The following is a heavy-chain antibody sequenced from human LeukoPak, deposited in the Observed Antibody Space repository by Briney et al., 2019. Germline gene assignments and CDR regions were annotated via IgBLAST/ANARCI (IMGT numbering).Heavy chain of an antibody. V-gene: IGHV3-21*01. CDR3: ASEARNDFWIGYYGRAEYFQH. J-gene: IGHJ1*01. D-gene: IGHD3-3*01. CDR2: ISSSSSYI. CDR1: GFTFSSYS. Sequence: GGSLRLSCAASGFTFSSYSMNWVRQAPGKGLEWVSSISSSSSYIYYADSVKGRFTISRDNAKNSLYLQMNSLRAEDTAVYYCASEARNDFWIGYYGRAEYFQHWGQGTLVTVSS.